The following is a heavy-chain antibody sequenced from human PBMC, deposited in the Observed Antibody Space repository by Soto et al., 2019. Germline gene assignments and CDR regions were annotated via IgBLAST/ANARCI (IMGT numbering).Heavy chain of an antibody. J-gene: IGHJ6*02. D-gene: IGHD2-2*01. CDR1: GGTFSSYA. CDR3: ARCVVVPAAMGFCYYYGMDV. Sequence: QVQLVQSGAEVKKPGSSVKVSCKASGGTFSSYAISWVRQAPGQGLEWMGGIIPIFGTANYAQKLQGRVTITADETTRTAYIELSSVRSEDTGVYYCARCVVVPAAMGFCYYYGMDVWGQGTTVTVSS. CDR2: IIPIFGTA. V-gene: IGHV1-69*01.